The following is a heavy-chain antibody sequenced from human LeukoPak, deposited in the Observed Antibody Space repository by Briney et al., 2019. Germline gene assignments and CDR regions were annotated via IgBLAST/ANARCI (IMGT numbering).Heavy chain of an antibody. J-gene: IGHJ4*02. Sequence: GGSLRLSCAASGFTFSSYAMHWVRQAPGKGLEWVAVISYDGSNKYYADSVKGRFTISRDNSENTLYLQMNSLRAEDTAVYYCARLPRYYYGSGSYYQFNYFDYWGQGTLVTVSS. CDR1: GFTFSSYA. CDR3: ARLPRYYYGSGSYYQFNYFDY. D-gene: IGHD3-10*01. V-gene: IGHV3-30*04. CDR2: ISYDGSNK.